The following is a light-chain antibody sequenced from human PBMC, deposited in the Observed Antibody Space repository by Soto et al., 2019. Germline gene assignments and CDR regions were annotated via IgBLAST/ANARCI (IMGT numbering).Light chain of an antibody. CDR2: EDS. CDR1: SSDVGTYNL. V-gene: IGLV2-23*02. Sequence: QSVLTQPASVSGSPGQSITISCTGTSSDVGTYNLVSWYQHHPGKAPKLMIYEDSKRPSGVSNRFSGSKSGNTASLTISGLQAEDEADYYCCSYAGSITFVVFGGGTKVTVL. J-gene: IGLJ3*02. CDR3: CSYAGSITFVV.